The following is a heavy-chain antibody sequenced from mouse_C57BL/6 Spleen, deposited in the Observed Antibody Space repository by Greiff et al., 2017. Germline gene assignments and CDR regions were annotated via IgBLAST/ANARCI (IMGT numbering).Heavy chain of an antibody. Sequence: VQLQQPGAELVRPGTSVKLSCKASGYTFTSYWMHWVKQRPGQGLEWIGVIDPSDSYTNYNQKFKGKATLTVDTSSSTAYMQLSSLTSEDSAVYYCAGLGRGFAYWGQGTLVTVSA. CDR1: GYTFTSYW. D-gene: IGHD4-1*01. CDR3: AGLGRGFAY. J-gene: IGHJ3*01. V-gene: IGHV1-59*01. CDR2: IDPSDSYT.